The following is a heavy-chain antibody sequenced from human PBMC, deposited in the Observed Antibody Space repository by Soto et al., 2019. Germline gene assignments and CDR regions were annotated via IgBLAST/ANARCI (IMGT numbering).Heavy chain of an antibody. V-gene: IGHV4-39*01. Sequence: QLQLQESGPGLVKPSETLSLTCTVSGGSISSSSYYWGWIRQPPGKGLEWIGSIYYSGSTYYNPSLKSRVTISVDTSKNQFSLKLSSVTAADTAVYYCARRSYYYDSSGYWDKLIPHNWFDPWGQGTLVTVSS. CDR3: ARRSYYYDSSGYWDKLIPHNWFDP. D-gene: IGHD3-22*01. CDR2: IYYSGST. CDR1: GGSISSSSYY. J-gene: IGHJ5*02.